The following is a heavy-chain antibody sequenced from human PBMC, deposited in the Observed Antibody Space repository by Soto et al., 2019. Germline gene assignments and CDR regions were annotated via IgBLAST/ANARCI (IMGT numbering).Heavy chain of an antibody. CDR3: ARDGGYSYGDYYYYYMDV. D-gene: IGHD5-18*01. CDR1: GGSISSYY. CDR2: IYYSGST. Sequence: SETLSLTCTVSGGSISSYYWSWIRQPPGKGLEWIGYIYYSGSTNYNPSLKSRVTISVDTSKNQFSLKLSSVTAADTAVYYCARDGGYSYGDYYYYYMDVWGKGTTVTVSS. V-gene: IGHV4-59*01. J-gene: IGHJ6*03.